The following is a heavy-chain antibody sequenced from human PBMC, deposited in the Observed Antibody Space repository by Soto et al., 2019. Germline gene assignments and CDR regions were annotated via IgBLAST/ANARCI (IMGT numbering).Heavy chain of an antibody. CDR2: TNDSGTT. CDR1: GGSFTGYY. Sequence: QVQLLQWGAGLLKPSETLSLTCEVYGGSFTGYYWTWFRQPPGKGLEWIGETNDSGTTKYNPSLRSRVRMSADASNNQCSPGLGSVPAAETAVYSCGRAPPGPRQPIVVVAVYNWFDPWGQGNLVSVSS. J-gene: IGHJ5*02. D-gene: IGHD2-15*01. CDR3: GRAPPGPRQPIVVVAVYNWFDP. V-gene: IGHV4-34*01.